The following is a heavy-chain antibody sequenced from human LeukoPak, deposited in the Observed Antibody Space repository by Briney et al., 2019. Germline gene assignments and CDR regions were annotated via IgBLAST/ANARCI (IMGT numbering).Heavy chain of an antibody. CDR1: GFIFSTYG. D-gene: IGHD7-27*01. V-gene: IGHV3-23*01. Sequence: PGGSLRLSCAASGFIFSTYGMSWVRQAPGKGLEWVSALSGNGAKTYYRDSVKGRFTISRDNSKNTLYLQMNSLRASDTAVYYCAKDLHWGLDSWGQGTLVTVSS. CDR3: AKDLHWGLDS. J-gene: IGHJ5*01. CDR2: LSGNGAKT.